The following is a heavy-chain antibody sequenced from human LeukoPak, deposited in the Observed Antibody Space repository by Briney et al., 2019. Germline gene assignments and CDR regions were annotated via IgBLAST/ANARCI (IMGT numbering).Heavy chain of an antibody. CDR3: ARLKRAVRKKDYFDY. Sequence: SETLSLTCTVSGGSISSGDYYWSWIRQPPGKGLEWIGSIYYSGSTYYNPSLKSRVTISVDTSKNQFSLKLSSVTAADTAVYYCARLKRAVRKKDYFDYWGQGTLVTVSS. CDR2: IYYSGST. J-gene: IGHJ4*02. V-gene: IGHV4-39*01. D-gene: IGHD6-19*01. CDR1: GGSISSGDYY.